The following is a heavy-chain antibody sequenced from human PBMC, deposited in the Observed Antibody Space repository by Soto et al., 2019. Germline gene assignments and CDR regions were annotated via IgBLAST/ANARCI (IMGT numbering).Heavy chain of an antibody. Sequence: GGSLRLSCAASGFTFNDYYMSWIRQAPGKGLEWVAYISSSDNIIYYADSVKGRFTISRDNAKNSLYLQMNSLRAEDTAVYYCARDLGYYDSSGYFDYWGQGTLVTVSS. CDR1: GFTFNDYY. D-gene: IGHD3-22*01. J-gene: IGHJ4*02. CDR3: ARDLGYYDSSGYFDY. V-gene: IGHV3-11*01. CDR2: ISSSDNII.